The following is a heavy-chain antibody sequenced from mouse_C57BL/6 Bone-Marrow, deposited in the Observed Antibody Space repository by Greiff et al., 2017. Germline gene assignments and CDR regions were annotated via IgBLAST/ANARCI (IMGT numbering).Heavy chain of an antibody. J-gene: IGHJ4*01. Sequence: QVQLQQPGAELVKPGASVKMSCKASGYTFTSYWITWVKQRPGQGLEWIGDIYPGSGSTNYNEKFKSKATLTVDTSSSTAYMQLRSLTSEDSAVYYCAREDSSGYLYYAMDYWGQGTSVTVSS. V-gene: IGHV1-55*01. CDR2: IYPGSGST. CDR1: GYTFTSYW. D-gene: IGHD3-2*02. CDR3: AREDSSGYLYYAMDY.